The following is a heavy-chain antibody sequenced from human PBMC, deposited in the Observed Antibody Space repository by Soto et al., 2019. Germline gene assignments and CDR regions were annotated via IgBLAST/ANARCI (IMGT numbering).Heavy chain of an antibody. CDR3: ATAMITFGGVIDLFDY. V-gene: IGHV5-51*01. J-gene: IGHJ4*02. CDR1: GYSFTSYW. CDR2: IYPGDSDT. Sequence: GESLKISCKGSGYSFTSYWIGWVRQMPGKGLEWMGIIYPGDSDTRYSPSFQGQVTISADKSISTAYLQWSSLKASDTAMYYCATAMITFGGVIDLFDYWGQGTLVTVSS. D-gene: IGHD3-16*02.